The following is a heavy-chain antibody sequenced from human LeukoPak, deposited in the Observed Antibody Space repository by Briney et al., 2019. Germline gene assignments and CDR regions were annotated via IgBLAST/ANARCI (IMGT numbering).Heavy chain of an antibody. J-gene: IGHJ3*02. CDR1: GLPFSNHG. CDR3: ARGARVKDAFDI. Sequence: PGRSLRLSCAASGLPFSNHGMNWVRQAPGKGLEWVAIIWYDGSNKYYADSVKGRFTISRDNSKNTLYLQMNSLRAEDTAVYYCARGARVKDAFDIWGQGTMVTVSS. CDR2: IWYDGSNK. V-gene: IGHV3-33*01.